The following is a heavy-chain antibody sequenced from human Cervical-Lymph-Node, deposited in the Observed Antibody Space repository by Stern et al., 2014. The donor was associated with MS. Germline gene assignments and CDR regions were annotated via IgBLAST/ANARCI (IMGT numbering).Heavy chain of an antibody. CDR3: ARGGEVATISR. J-gene: IGHJ4*02. CDR1: GGTFSSYA. D-gene: IGHD5-12*01. CDR2: IIPIFGTA. V-gene: IGHV1-69*01. Sequence: VQLVESGAEVKKPGSSVKVSCKASGGTFSSYAISWVRHAPGQGLEWMGGIIPIFGTADYEQQFQGRVTITAAESPSHASMGLGSLSSEDTAVYSCARGGEVATISRWGQGTLVTVSS.